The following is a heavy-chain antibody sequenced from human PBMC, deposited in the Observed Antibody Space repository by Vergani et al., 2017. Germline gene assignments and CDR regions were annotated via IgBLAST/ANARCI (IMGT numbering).Heavy chain of an antibody. CDR1: GFTFSSYA. D-gene: IGHD3-16*01. J-gene: IGHJ4*02. V-gene: IGHV3-23*01. CDR3: AKTLRGNDYVWGSYHLDY. Sequence: EVPLLESGGGLVQPGGSLRLSCAASGFTFSSYAMSWVRQAPGKGLGWVSAISGSGGSTYYADSVKGRFTISRDNSKNTLYLQMNSLRAEDTAVYYCAKTLRGNDYVWGSYHLDYWGQGTLVTVSS. CDR2: ISGSGGST.